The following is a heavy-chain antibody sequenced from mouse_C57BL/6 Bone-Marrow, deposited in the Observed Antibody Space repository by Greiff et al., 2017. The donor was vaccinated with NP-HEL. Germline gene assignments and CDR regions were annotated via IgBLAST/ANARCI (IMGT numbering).Heavy chain of an antibody. CDR1: GFTFSSYA. Sequence: EVKVVESGGGLVKPGGSLKLSCAASGFTFSSYAMSWVRQTPEKRLEWVATISDGGSYTYYPDNVKGRFTISRDNAKNNLYLQMSHLKSEDTAMYYCASYYYGSSYIYAMDYWGQGTSVTVSS. D-gene: IGHD1-1*01. J-gene: IGHJ4*01. CDR3: ASYYYGSSYIYAMDY. V-gene: IGHV5-4*03. CDR2: ISDGGSYT.